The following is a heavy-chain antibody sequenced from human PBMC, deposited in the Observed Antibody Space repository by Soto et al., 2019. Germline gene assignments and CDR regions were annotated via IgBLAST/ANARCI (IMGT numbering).Heavy chain of an antibody. V-gene: IGHV4-39*01. CDR2: IYYSGRT. D-gene: IGHD2-15*01. Sequence: QLQLQESGPGLVKPSETLSLTCTVSGGSISSSSYYWGWIRQPPGKGLEWIGSIYYSGRTYYNPSLKSRVTISVDTSKNQFSLKLSSVTAADTAVYYCASQPEGVVAAYDYWGQGTLVTVSS. CDR3: ASQPEGVVAAYDY. J-gene: IGHJ4*02. CDR1: GGSISSSSYY.